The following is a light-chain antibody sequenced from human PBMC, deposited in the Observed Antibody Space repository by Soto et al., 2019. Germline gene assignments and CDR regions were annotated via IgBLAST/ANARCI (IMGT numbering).Light chain of an antibody. Sequence: NELTQSPSSLSASVGDRVTITCQASHDIRNDLNWYQQKSGKAPKLLIYAASSLQSGVPSRFSGSGSGTEFTLTISSLQPDDGAVYYCQHQITFGQGTRLEIK. CDR2: AAS. V-gene: IGKV1-17*01. CDR3: QHQIT. J-gene: IGKJ5*01. CDR1: HDIRND.